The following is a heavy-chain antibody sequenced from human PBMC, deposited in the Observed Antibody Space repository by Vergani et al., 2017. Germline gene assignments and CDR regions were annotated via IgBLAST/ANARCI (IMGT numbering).Heavy chain of an antibody. CDR2: IIPILGIA. Sequence: QVQLVQSGAEVKKPGSSVKVSCKASGGTFSSYTISWVRQAPGQGLEWMGRIIPILGIANYAQKFQGRVTITADKSTSTAYMELSSLRSEDTAVYYCARDGSGGSPFAMDVWGQGTTVTVSS. J-gene: IGHJ6*02. CDR3: ARDGSGGSPFAMDV. D-gene: IGHD2-15*01. V-gene: IGHV1-69*08. CDR1: GGTFSSYT.